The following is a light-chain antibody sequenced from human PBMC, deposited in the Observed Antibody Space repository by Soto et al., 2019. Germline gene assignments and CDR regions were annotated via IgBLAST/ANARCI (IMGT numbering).Light chain of an antibody. Sequence: QSVLTQPPSVSEAPRQRVTISCSGSSSNIGNNAVNWYQQLPGKAPKLLIYYDDLLPSGVSDRFSGYKSGTSASLAISGLQSDDEADYYCAAWDDSLNGYVFGTGTKVTVL. CDR1: SSNIGNNA. CDR3: AAWDDSLNGYV. V-gene: IGLV1-36*01. J-gene: IGLJ1*01. CDR2: YDD.